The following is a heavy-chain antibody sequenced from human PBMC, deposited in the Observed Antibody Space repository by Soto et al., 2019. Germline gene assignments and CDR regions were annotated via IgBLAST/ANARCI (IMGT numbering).Heavy chain of an antibody. CDR1: DVSISGYY. Sequence: PSETLSLTCTVSDVSISGYYWNWIRQPPGKGLEWIGFIDSRGNTNYNPSVKSRVSISLDTSKSQFSLKLSSVTAADTAVYYCARNYYGSGSYFPNYYYGMDVWGQGTRVTVSS. CDR2: IDSRGNT. CDR3: ARNYYGSGSYFPNYYYGMDV. J-gene: IGHJ6*02. V-gene: IGHV4-59*01. D-gene: IGHD3-10*01.